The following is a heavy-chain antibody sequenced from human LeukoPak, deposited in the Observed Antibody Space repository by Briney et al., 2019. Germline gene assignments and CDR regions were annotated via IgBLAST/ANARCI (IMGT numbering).Heavy chain of an antibody. D-gene: IGHD3-16*01. Sequence: SETLTLTCAVSGVSFSGYYWSWIRQPPGKGLEWIGDINHSGSTNYNPYPKKRVSTSVNTSKNQFSHKQITVTAADTAVYYCAGLPVLCPVSRPTREGEPQDYWGEGTLVTVCS. J-gene: IGHJ4*02. V-gene: IGHV4-34*01. CDR2: INHSGST. CDR1: GVSFSGYY. CDR3: AGLPVLCPVSRPTREGEPQDY.